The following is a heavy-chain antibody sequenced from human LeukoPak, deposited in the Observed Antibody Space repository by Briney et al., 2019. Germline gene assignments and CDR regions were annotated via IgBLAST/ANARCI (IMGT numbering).Heavy chain of an antibody. V-gene: IGHV3-30-3*01. D-gene: IGHD3-3*01. CDR1: GFTFSSYA. Sequence: GGSLRLXCAASGFTFSSYAMHWVRQAPGKGLEWVAVISYDGSNKYYADSVKGRFTISRDNSENTLYLQMNSLRAEDTAVYYCARCNTIFGVVIIPFLGYWGQGTLVTISS. CDR2: ISYDGSNK. J-gene: IGHJ4*02. CDR3: ARCNTIFGVVIIPFLGY.